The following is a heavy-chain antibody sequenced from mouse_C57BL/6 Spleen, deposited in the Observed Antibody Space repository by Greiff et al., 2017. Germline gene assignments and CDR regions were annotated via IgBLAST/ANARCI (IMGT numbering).Heavy chain of an antibody. D-gene: IGHD4-1*01. CDR1: GYAFSSSW. CDR2: IYPGDGDT. J-gene: IGHJ4*01. V-gene: IGHV1-82*01. Sequence: QVQLQQSGPELVKPGASVKISCKASGYAFSSSWMNWVKQRPGKGLEWIGRIYPGDGDTNYNGKFKGKATLTADKSSSTAYMQLSSLTSEDSAVYCCARKTVFYAMDYWGQGTSVTVSS. CDR3: ARKTVFYAMDY.